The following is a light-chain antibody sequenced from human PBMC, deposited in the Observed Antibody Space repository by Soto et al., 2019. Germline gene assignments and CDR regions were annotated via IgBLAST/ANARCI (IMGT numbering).Light chain of an antibody. V-gene: IGLV2-23*01. CDR2: EAS. CDR1: SSDVGSHNL. CDR3: CSNAAGSTYV. J-gene: IGLJ1*01. Sequence: QSVLAQPASVSGSPGQSITISCTGTSSDVGSHNLVSWYQQYPGKAPKLIIFEASKRPSGVSNRFSGSKSGSTASLTISGLQDEDEADYYCCSNAAGSTYVFGTGTKVTVL.